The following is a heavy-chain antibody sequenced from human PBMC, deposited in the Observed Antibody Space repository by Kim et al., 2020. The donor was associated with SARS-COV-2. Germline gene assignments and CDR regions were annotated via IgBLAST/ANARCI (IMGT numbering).Heavy chain of an antibody. CDR1: GFTFSDYY. CDR2: ISSSGSTI. D-gene: IGHD3-3*01. Sequence: GGSLRLSCAASGFTFSDYYMSWIRQAPGKGLEWVSYISSSGSTIYYADSVKGRFTISRDNAKNSLYLQMNSLRAEDTAVYYCARDRMTILGVVISGYGMDVWGQGTTVTVSS. CDR3: ARDRMTILGVVISGYGMDV. V-gene: IGHV3-11*04. J-gene: IGHJ6*02.